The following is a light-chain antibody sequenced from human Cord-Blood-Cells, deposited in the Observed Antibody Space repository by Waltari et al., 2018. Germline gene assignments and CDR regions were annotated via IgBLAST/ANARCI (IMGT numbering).Light chain of an antibody. CDR2: EVS. CDR1: SSDVGSYNL. Sequence: QSALTQPASVSGSPGQSITISCTGTSSDVGSYNLVSWYQQHPGKAPNLMIYEVSKRPSGVSKRFSGSKSGNTASLTIAGLQAEDEADYYCCSYAGSSTNWVFGGGTKLTVL. J-gene: IGLJ3*02. V-gene: IGLV2-23*02. CDR3: CSYAGSSTNWV.